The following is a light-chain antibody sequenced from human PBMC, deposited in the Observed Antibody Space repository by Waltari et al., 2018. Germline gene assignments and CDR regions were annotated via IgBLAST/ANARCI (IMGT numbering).Light chain of an antibody. J-gene: IGKJ2*01. Sequence: DIRMTQSPSSLSASLGDRVTITCRASQSISSYVNWYQQKPGKAPKLLMYSTSSLQSGVPSSFSGSGSGTDFTLTVSSLQPEDFATYYCQQSFSTPYTFGQGTKLEIK. CDR3: QQSFSTPYT. CDR2: STS. V-gene: IGKV1-39*01. CDR1: QSISSY.